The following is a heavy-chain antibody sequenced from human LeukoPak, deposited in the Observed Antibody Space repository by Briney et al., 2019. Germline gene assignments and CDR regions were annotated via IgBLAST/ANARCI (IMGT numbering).Heavy chain of an antibody. CDR3: ARRYCTDVVCYLVS. Sequence: SETLSLTCTVSGGSISSYPWSWIRQPPGKGLEWIGYIYFTGSTNYNPSLKSRVTMSVDTSNNQFSLKLSSVTAADTAVYYCARRYCTDVVCYLVSWGQGTLVTVSS. CDR2: IYFTGST. J-gene: IGHJ5*02. D-gene: IGHD2-8*01. V-gene: IGHV4-59*12. CDR1: GGSISSYP.